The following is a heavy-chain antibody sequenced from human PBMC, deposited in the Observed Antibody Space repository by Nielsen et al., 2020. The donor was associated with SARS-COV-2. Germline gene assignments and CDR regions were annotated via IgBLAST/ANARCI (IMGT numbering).Heavy chain of an antibody. J-gene: IGHJ4*02. CDR1: GFTFSSYA. CDR2: ISGSGGST. V-gene: IGHV3-23*01. Sequence: GESLKISCAASGFTFSSYAMSWVRQAPGKGLEWVSAISGSGGSTYYADSVKGRFTISRDNSKNTLYLQMNSLGAEDTAVYYCAKDKVNGSGVAVFDYWGQGTLVTVSS. D-gene: IGHD3-10*01. CDR3: AKDKVNGSGVAVFDY.